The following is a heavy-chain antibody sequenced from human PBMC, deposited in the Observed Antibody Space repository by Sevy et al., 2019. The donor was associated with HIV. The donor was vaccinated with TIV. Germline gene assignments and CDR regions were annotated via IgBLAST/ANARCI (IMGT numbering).Heavy chain of an antibody. D-gene: IGHD6-19*01. CDR3: AKVTAVAGSHYYYYGMDV. CDR2: ISGSGGST. J-gene: IGHJ6*02. CDR1: GFTFSSYA. V-gene: IGHV3-23*01. Sequence: GGSLRLSCAASGFTFSSYAMSWVRQAPGKGLEWVSAISGSGGSTYYADSVKGRFTISRDNSKNTLYLQMNSLRAEDTVVYYCAKVTAVAGSHYYYYGMDVWGQGTTVTVSS.